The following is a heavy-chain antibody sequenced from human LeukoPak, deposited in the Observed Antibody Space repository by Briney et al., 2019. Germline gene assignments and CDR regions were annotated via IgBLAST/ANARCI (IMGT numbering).Heavy chain of an antibody. CDR3: AREGIQLWLDLSY. CDR1: GYXFTSYG. CDR2: ISAYNGNT. V-gene: IGHV1-18*01. D-gene: IGHD5-18*01. Sequence: GASVKVSCKASGYXFTSYGMSWVRQAPGQGLEWMGWISAYNGNTHYAQKLQGRVTMTTDTSTSTAYMELRSLRSDDTAVYYCAREGIQLWLDLSYWGQGTLVIVSS. J-gene: IGHJ4*02.